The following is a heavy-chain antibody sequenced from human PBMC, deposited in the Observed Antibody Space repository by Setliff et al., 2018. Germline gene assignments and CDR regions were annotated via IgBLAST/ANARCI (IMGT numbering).Heavy chain of an antibody. Sequence: GASVKVSCKASGGTFSSYAIDWVRQAPGQGLEWMGGIIPMFGTTNYARRFRGRVTITADESTTTAYLELSSLRSDDTAVYYCARVRDCSGGICHRGFHHYMDVWGKGITVTVSS. CDR2: IIPMFGTT. J-gene: IGHJ6*03. CDR3: ARVRDCSGGICHRGFHHYMDV. D-gene: IGHD2-15*01. CDR1: GGTFSSYA. V-gene: IGHV1-69*13.